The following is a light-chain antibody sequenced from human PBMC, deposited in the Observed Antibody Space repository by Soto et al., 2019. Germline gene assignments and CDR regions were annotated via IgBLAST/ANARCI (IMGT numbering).Light chain of an antibody. CDR1: SSDLAGLNY. J-gene: IGLJ2*01. V-gene: IGLV2-14*01. Sequence: QSALTQPASVSGSPGQSITIPCTGRSSDLAGLNYVSWYQQHPGMAPKLIFYKVDNRPSGVSDRFSGSKSGNTASLIISGLQAADEAEYYCCCCSYAGSSSFRVLFGGGTKLTVL. CDR3: CSYAGSSSFRVL. CDR2: KVD.